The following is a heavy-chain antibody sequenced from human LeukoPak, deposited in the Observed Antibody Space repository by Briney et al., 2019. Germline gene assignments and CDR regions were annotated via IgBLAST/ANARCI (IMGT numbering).Heavy chain of an antibody. D-gene: IGHD6-19*01. J-gene: IGHJ4*02. CDR1: VFTFSSYS. Sequence: GGSLRLSCAASVFTFSSYSMNWVRQAPGKGLEWVSSISSSSSYIYYADSVKGRFTISRDNAKNSLYLQMNSLRAEDTAVYYCARVVAVAGPDYWGQGTLVTVSS. V-gene: IGHV3-21*01. CDR2: ISSSSSYI. CDR3: ARVVAVAGPDY.